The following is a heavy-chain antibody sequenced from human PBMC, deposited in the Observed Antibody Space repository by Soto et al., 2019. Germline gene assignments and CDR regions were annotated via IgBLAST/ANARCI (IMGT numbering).Heavy chain of an antibody. Sequence: QVQLVESGGGGVQPGRSLRLSCAASGFIFSSYGMNWVRQAPGKGLEWVAVMSFDGSIKYYADSVKGRFTISRDNSKNTLYLKMNSLRAEDTAVYYCATIEVPPAFDIWGQGTMVTVSS. V-gene: IGHV3-30*03. D-gene: IGHD2-2*01. CDR3: ATIEVPPAFDI. J-gene: IGHJ3*02. CDR2: MSFDGSIK. CDR1: GFIFSSYG.